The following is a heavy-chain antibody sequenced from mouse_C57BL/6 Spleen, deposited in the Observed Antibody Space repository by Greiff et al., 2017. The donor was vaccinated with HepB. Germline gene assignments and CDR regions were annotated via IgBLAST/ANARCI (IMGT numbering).Heavy chain of an antibody. D-gene: IGHD1-1*01. J-gene: IGHJ4*01. Sequence: QVQLQQPGAELVKPGASVKLSCKASGYTFTSYWMHWVKQRPGRGLGWIGRIDPNSGGTKYNEKFKSKATLTVDKSSSTAYMQLSSLTSEDSAVYYCARFYGSSYGYAMDYWGQGTSVTVSS. CDR2: IDPNSGGT. CDR1: GYTFTSYW. V-gene: IGHV1-62-3*01. CDR3: ARFYGSSYGYAMDY.